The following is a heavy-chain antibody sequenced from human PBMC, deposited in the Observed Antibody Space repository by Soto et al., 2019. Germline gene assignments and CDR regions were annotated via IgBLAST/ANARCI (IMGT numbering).Heavy chain of an antibody. Sequence: QVQLVQSGAEVKKPGSSVKVSCKTSGDTFNSNAISWVRQAPGQGLEWMGRIVPILGVADYAQKFQGRVTLTADKSTRTVYMELSSLRSEDTALYYCAIVPDRPPALFNWGQGTLVTVSS. CDR1: GDTFNSNA. D-gene: IGHD2-2*01. CDR2: IVPILGVA. J-gene: IGHJ1*01. V-gene: IGHV1-69*04. CDR3: AIVPDRPPALFN.